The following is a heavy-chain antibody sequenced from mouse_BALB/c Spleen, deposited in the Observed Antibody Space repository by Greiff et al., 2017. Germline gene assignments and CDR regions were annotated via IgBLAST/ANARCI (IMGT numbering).Heavy chain of an antibody. CDR3: TVIYYDYDGGAMDY. D-gene: IGHD2-4*01. V-gene: IGHV6-6*02. Sequence: EVQRVESGGGLVQPGGSMKLSCVASGFTFSSYWMSWVRQSPEKGLEWVAEIRLKSDNYATHYAESVKGKFTISRDDSKSRLYLQMNSLRAEDTGIYYCTVIYYDYDGGAMDYWGQGTSVTVSS. J-gene: IGHJ4*01. CDR2: IRLKSDNYAT. CDR1: GFTFSSYW.